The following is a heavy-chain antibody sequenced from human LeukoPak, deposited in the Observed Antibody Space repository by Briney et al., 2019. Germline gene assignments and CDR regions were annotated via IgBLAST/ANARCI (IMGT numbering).Heavy chain of an antibody. V-gene: IGHV3-33*01. J-gene: IGHJ4*02. Sequence: GGSLRLSCAASGFTFSSYGMHWVRQAPGKGLEWVAVIWYDGSNKYYADSVKGRFTISIDNSKKTLYLQMNSLRAEDTAVYYCAREGGKGSSWYEAKSPWSRHAMYYFDYWGQGTLVTVSS. CDR2: IWYDGSNK. D-gene: IGHD6-13*01. CDR3: AREGGKGSSWYEAKSPWSRHAMYYFDY. CDR1: GFTFSSYG.